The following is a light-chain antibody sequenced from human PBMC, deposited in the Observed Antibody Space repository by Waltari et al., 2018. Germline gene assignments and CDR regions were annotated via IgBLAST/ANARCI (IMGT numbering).Light chain of an antibody. CDR2: EFN. Sequence: QSALTQPPPASGSPGQAVPIPCTGTLSYIGRTNFVSRYQQRPGKAPKLIIYEFNKRPSWVPDRFSGSKSGNTASLAVSGLQAEDEADYYCSSDAGSDYPYVFGTGTKVTVL. J-gene: IGLJ1*01. CDR3: SSDAGSDYPYV. V-gene: IGLV2-8*01. CDR1: LSYIGRTNF.